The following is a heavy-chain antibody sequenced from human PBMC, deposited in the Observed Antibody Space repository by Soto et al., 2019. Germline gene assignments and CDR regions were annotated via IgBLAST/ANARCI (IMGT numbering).Heavy chain of an antibody. CDR3: AKDLGSGSYLFDAFDI. J-gene: IGHJ3*02. D-gene: IGHD1-26*01. V-gene: IGHV3-23*01. CDR1: GFTFSSYA. CDR2: ISGTSGST. Sequence: PGGSLRLSCAASGFTFSSYAMNWVRQAPGKGLEWVSVISGTSGSTHYADSVKGRFTTSRDNSKNTLYLQMNSLRAEDTAVYYCAKDLGSGSYLFDAFDIWGQGTMVTVSS.